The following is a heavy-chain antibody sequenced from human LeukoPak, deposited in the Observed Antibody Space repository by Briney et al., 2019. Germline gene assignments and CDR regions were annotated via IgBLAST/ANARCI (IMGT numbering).Heavy chain of an antibody. Sequence: GGSLRLSCAASGFTLSSYAMHWVRQAPGKGLEWVSRISGSCGSTYYADSVKGRFTISRDNSKNTLYLQMNSLRAEDTAVYYCAKAFRGVVVPDFDYWGQGTLVTVSS. J-gene: IGHJ4*02. CDR3: AKAFRGVVVPDFDY. D-gene: IGHD3-16*02. V-gene: IGHV3-23*01. CDR1: GFTLSSYA. CDR2: ISGSCGST.